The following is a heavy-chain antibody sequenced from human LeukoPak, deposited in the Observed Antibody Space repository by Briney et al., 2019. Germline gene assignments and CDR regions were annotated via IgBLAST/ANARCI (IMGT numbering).Heavy chain of an antibody. J-gene: IGHJ4*02. V-gene: IGHV3-23*01. Sequence: GSLRLSCAASGFTFSSYAMSWVRQAPGKGLEWVSAISGSGGSTYYADSVKGRFTISRDNSKNTLYLQMNSLRAEDTAVYYCAKMSGYSSSWYKDYFDCWGQGTLVTVSS. CDR1: GFTFSSYA. CDR2: ISGSGGST. D-gene: IGHD6-13*01. CDR3: AKMSGYSSSWYKDYFDC.